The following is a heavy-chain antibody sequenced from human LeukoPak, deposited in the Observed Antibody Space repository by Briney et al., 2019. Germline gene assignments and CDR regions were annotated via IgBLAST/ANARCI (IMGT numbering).Heavy chain of an antibody. J-gene: IGHJ4*02. V-gene: IGHV3-48*03. CDR1: GFIFNSHA. CDR2: ISNSGSTV. D-gene: IGHD3-10*01. Sequence: PGGSLRLSCAASGFIFNSHAFHWVRQAPGKGLEWISYISNSGSTVYYADSVKGRFTISRDNAKNSLFLQLNSLRAEDTAVYYCARDKGSGSYYPFDYWGQGTLVTVSS. CDR3: ARDKGSGSYYPFDY.